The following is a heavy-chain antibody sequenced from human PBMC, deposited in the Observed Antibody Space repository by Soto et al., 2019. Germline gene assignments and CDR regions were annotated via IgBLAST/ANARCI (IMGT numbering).Heavy chain of an antibody. CDR2: ISGSGGNT. J-gene: IGHJ6*02. CDR3: AKTFGSSWFVGYYYYYGMDV. V-gene: IGHV3-23*01. D-gene: IGHD6-13*01. Sequence: EVQLLESGGGLVRPGGSLRLSCAASGFTFSRYAMSWVRQAPGKGLEWVSTISGSGGNTYYADSVKGRFTISRDNSKNTLYLQMNSLRAEDTAVYYCAKTFGSSWFVGYYYYYGMDVWGQGTTVTVSS. CDR1: GFTFSRYA.